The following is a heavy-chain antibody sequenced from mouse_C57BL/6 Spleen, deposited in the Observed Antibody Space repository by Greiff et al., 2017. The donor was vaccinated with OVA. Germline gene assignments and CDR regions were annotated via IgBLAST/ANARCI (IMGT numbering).Heavy chain of an antibody. CDR2: IDPENGDT. Sequence: EVKLMESGAELVRPGASVKLSCTASGFNIKDDYMHWVKQRPEQGLEWIGWIDPENGDTEYASKFQGKATITADTSSNTAYLQLSSLTSEDTAVYYCTTSGNGDFDYWGKGTTLTVSS. V-gene: IGHV14-4*01. CDR1: GFNIKDDY. CDR3: TTSGNGDFDY. J-gene: IGHJ2*01. D-gene: IGHD1-3*01.